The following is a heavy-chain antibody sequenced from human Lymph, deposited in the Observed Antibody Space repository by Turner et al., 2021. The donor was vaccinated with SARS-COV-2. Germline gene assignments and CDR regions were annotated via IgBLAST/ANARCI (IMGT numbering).Heavy chain of an antibody. J-gene: IGHJ4*02. Sequence: QVRLAQSGAEVKKPGASVIVSCTASANTFTGYYMPWVREAPGQGLEWIGCINPNSDGTGYAQEFQSSVTMTRNTSIITPYMELSRLTSDDSSVYYCLRGDSIAVADTQYFDYWGQGTLVTVSS. V-gene: IGHV1-2*02. CDR2: INPNSDGT. CDR1: ANTFTGYY. D-gene: IGHD6-19*01. CDR3: LRGDSIAVADTQYFDY.